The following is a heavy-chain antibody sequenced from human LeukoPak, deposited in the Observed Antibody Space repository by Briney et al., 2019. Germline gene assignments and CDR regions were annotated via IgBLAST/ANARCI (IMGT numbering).Heavy chain of an antibody. D-gene: IGHD3-9*01. CDR3: ARGGLNFDWLLYFDY. Sequence: ASVKVSCKASGYTFTGYYMHWVRQAPGRGLERMGRINPNSGGTNYAQKFQGRVTMTRDTSISTAYMELSRLRSDDTAVYYCARGGLNFDWLLYFDYWGQGTLVTVSS. V-gene: IGHV1-2*06. CDR1: GYTFTGYY. J-gene: IGHJ4*02. CDR2: INPNSGGT.